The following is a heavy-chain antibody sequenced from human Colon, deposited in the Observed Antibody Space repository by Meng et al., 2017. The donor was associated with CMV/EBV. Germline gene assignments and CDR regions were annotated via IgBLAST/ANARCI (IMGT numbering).Heavy chain of an antibody. D-gene: IGHD2/OR15-2a*01. Sequence: QEPMHAPRTRLVKPSATLSLTCIVSGVSVTSGAYHWSWIRQYPGKGLEWIGYIYDTGITIYNPSLKSRVTIFLETSKNQFSLNLNSMTTADTAVYYCAKSRSSTPGIVDDWGQGTLVTVSS. CDR3: AKSRSSTPGIVDD. J-gene: IGHJ4*02. V-gene: IGHV4-61*08. CDR2: IYDTGIT. CDR1: GVSVTSGAYH.